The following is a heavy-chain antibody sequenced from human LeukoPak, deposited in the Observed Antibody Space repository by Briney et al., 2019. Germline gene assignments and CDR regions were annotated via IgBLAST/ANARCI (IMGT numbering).Heavy chain of an antibody. CDR1: GCTFGDYA. Sequence: GGSLRLSCAASGCTFGDYAMHWVRQAPGKGLEWVSGISWSSGSIGYADSVKGRFTISRDNAKNSLYLQMNSLRAEDTALYYCAKDIAAAAALRHFDYWGQGILVTVSS. V-gene: IGHV3-9*01. D-gene: IGHD6-13*01. CDR2: ISWSSGSI. J-gene: IGHJ4*02. CDR3: AKDIAAAAALRHFDY.